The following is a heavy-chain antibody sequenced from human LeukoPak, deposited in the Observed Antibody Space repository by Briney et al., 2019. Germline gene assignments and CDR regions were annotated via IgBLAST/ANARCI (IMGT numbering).Heavy chain of an antibody. Sequence: ASVKVSCKASGYTFTTYDINWVRQATGQGLGWMGWMNPNSGNTGYTQKFQGRVTMTRNTSISTAYMELSSLRSEDTAVYYCAGGRGSGHKENWFDPWGQGALVTVSS. V-gene: IGHV1-8*01. CDR2: MNPNSGNT. CDR3: AGGRGSGHKENWFDP. J-gene: IGHJ5*02. CDR1: GYTFTTYD. D-gene: IGHD6-19*01.